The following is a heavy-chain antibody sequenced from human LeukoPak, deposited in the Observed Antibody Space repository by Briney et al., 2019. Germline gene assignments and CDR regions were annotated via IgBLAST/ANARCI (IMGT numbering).Heavy chain of an antibody. Sequence: GGSLRLSCAASGFTFSSYWMHWVRQAPGKGLVWVSRINSDGSSTSHADSVKGRFTISRDNAKNTLYLQMNSLRAEDTAVYYCARGRGSTSLDAFDIWGQGTMVTVSS. CDR2: INSDGSST. J-gene: IGHJ3*02. V-gene: IGHV3-74*01. CDR3: ARGRGSTSLDAFDI. D-gene: IGHD2-2*01. CDR1: GFTFSSYW.